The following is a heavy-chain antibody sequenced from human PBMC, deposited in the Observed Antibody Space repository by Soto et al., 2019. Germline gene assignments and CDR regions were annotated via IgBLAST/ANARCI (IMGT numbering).Heavy chain of an antibody. CDR3: ARPVPMARRTVLFVS. D-gene: IGHD5-12*01. V-gene: IGHV1-69*06. Sequence: EASVKVSCKASGGTFSSYAISWVRQAPGQGLEWMGVIIPIFGTANYAQKFQGRVTITADKSTSTAYMELSSLRSEDTAVYYCARPVPMARRTVLFVSWAEGSLVNVYS. CDR1: GGTFSSYA. CDR2: IIPIFGTA. J-gene: IGHJ4*02.